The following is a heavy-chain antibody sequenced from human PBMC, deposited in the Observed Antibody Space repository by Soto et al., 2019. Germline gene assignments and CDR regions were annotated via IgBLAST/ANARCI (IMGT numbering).Heavy chain of an antibody. V-gene: IGHV3-30*18. D-gene: IGHD2-15*01. CDR3: AKETYSGPLDY. Sequence: QVQLVESGGGVVQPGRSLRLSCAASGFTFSSYGMQWVRQAPDKGLEWVAVITYDGSNKYYADSVKGRFTISRDNSKNTLYLQMNSLRAEDTAVYYCAKETYSGPLDYWGQGTLVTVSS. CDR2: ITYDGSNK. J-gene: IGHJ4*02. CDR1: GFTFSSYG.